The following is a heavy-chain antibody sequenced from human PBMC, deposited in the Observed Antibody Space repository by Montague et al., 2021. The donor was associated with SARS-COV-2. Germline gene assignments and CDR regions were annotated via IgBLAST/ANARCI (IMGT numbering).Heavy chain of an antibody. CDR2: IFNSGST. CDR3: VRVGVSNWYSFFDY. CDR1: GGSISSYY. V-gene: IGHV4-59*01. J-gene: IGHJ4*02. D-gene: IGHD6-13*01. Sequence: SETRSLTCTVSGGSISSYYWSWIRQPPGKGLEWIGYIFNSGSTNXXPSLKSRVTISVDTSKNQLSLRLRSVTAADTAVYYCVRVGVSNWYSFFDYWGQGTLVTVSS.